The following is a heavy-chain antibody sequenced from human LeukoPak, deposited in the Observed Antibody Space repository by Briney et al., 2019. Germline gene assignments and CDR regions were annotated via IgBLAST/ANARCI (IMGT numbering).Heavy chain of an antibody. J-gene: IGHJ4*03. CDR2: IYHSGST. V-gene: IGHV4-38-2*02. CDR3: TGRKRGGSCLDS. D-gene: IGHD1-26*01. CDR1: GYSISSNYY. Sequence: SETLSLTCIVSGYSISSNYYWGRIRQPPGKGLEWIGSIYHSGSTYYNPSLKSRVTISVDTSKKQFSLKLKSVTAADTAVYFCTGRKRGGSCLDSSGEGTLVTASS.